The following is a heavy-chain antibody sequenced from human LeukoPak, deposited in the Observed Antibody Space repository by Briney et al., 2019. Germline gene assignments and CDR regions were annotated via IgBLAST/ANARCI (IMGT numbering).Heavy chain of an antibody. CDR3: ARGRYYYGSGSYTWTNFDY. J-gene: IGHJ4*02. CDR1: GFTFSSYD. Sequence: GGSLRLSCAASGFTFSSYDMHWVRQATGKGLEWVSAIGTAGDTYYPGSVKGRFTISRENAKNSLYLQMNSLRAGDTAVYYCARGRYYYGSGSYTWTNFDYWGQGTLVTVSS. V-gene: IGHV3-13*01. D-gene: IGHD3-10*01. CDR2: IGTAGDT.